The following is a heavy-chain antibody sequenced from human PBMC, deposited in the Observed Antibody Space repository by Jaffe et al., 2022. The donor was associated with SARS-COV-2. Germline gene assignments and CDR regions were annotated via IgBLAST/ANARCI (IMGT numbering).Heavy chain of an antibody. CDR3: ARGGGWLTDY. J-gene: IGHJ4*02. CDR2: IKQDGSDI. CDR1: GDTFGTYW. V-gene: IGHV3-7*01. D-gene: IGHD6-19*01. Sequence: EVQLVESGGGLVQPGGSLRLSCTASGDTFGTYWMSWFRQAPGKGLEWVANIKQDGSDIKYVDSVKGRFTISRDNAKKSLYLQMNSLRVEDTAVYYCARGGGWLTDYWGQGTLVTVSS.